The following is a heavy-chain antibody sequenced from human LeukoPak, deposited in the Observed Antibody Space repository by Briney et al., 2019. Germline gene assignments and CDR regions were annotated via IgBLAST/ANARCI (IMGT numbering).Heavy chain of an antibody. J-gene: IGHJ4*02. CDR2: INSDGSTT. CDR1: GFTFSSYW. Sequence: GGSLRLSCAASGFTFSSYWMHWVRQAPGKGLMWVSRINSDGSTTSYADSVKGRFTISRDNAKNTLYLQMNSLRVEDTAVYYCTRINYGWGQGTLLTVSS. V-gene: IGHV3-74*01. D-gene: IGHD3-16*01. CDR3: TRINYG.